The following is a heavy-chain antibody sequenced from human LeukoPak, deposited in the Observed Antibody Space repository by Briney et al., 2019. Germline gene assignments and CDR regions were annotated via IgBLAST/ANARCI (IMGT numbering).Heavy chain of an antibody. J-gene: IGHJ6*02. CDR2: IHYSGKA. V-gene: IGHV4-59*11. Sequence: SETLSLTCTVSGGSISGHYWTWVRQPPGEGLEWIGQIHYSGKADYNPSLRSRITISVDTSKNQMSLKVTSVTAADTAVYYCARFGVDYDMYVWGQGTTVTVS. CDR1: GGSISGHY. CDR3: ARFGVDYDMYV. D-gene: IGHD3-16*01.